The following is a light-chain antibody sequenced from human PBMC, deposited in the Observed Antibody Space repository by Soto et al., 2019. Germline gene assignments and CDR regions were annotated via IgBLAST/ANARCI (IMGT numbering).Light chain of an antibody. CDR1: STDVGGYNY. Sequence: QSALTQPRSVSGSPGQSVTISCTGTSTDVGGYNYVSWYQQHPGKVPKLMLYDVSKRPSGVPDRCSGSKSGNTASLTISGLQAGYEADYYCCSYAGRDTLYVFGSGTKLTVL. CDR2: DVS. J-gene: IGLJ1*01. CDR3: CSYAGRDTLYV. V-gene: IGLV2-11*01.